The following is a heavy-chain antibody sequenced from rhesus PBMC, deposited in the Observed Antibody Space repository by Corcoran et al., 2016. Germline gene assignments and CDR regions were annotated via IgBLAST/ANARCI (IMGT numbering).Heavy chain of an antibody. CDR1: GYSISRGYY. J-gene: IGHJ4*01. CDR3: AREAKTVPIDY. D-gene: IGHD2-21*01. V-gene: IGHV4-122*02. CDR2: ITYSGST. Sequence: QVQLQELGPGLVKPSETLSLTCAVSGYSISRGYYWSWLRQPPGKGLEWIGYITYSGSTSYNPSLKSRVTISRDTSKNQFSLKLSSVTAADTAVYYCAREAKTVPIDYWGQGVLVTVSS.